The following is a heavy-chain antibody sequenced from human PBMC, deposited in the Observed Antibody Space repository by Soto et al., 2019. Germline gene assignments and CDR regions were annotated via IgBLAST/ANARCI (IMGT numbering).Heavy chain of an antibody. J-gene: IGHJ5*02. CDR1: GYTFTSYA. CDR2: LSIGNGNT. Sequence: SVKLSRKTSGYTFTSYAIHWLRQDPGEVLEWLGWLSIGNGNTQYSPKLHDRVTLTRNTSASTAYMELSSLRSEDTAVYYCAREPLSRGRCYVHWFDPWGQGTLVTVSS. V-gene: IGHV1-3*04. D-gene: IGHD2-15*01. CDR3: AREPLSRGRCYVHWFDP.